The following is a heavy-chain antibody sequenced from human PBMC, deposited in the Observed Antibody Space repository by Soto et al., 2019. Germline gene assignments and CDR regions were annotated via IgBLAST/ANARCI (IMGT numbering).Heavy chain of an antibody. CDR2: ISAYSGNT. CDR1: GYTFTSYG. CDR3: ARPGGDSGTPRYYYYYGMDV. D-gene: IGHD1-26*01. J-gene: IGHJ6*02. V-gene: IGHV1-18*01. Sequence: GASVKVSCKASGYTFTSYGISWVRQAPGQGLEWMGWISAYSGNTNYAQKLQGRVTMTTDTSTSTAYMELRSLRSDDTAVYYCARPGGDSGTPRYYYYYGMDVWGQGTTVTVSS.